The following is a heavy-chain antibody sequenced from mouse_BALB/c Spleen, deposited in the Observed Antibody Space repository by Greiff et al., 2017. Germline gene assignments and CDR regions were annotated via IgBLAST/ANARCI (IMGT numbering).Heavy chain of an antibody. CDR1: GFSLSTSGMG. CDR3: ARSERDGLAY. V-gene: IGHV8-12*01. D-gene: IGHD3-1*01. J-gene: IGHJ3*01. Sequence: QVTLKVSGPGILQPSQTLSLTCSFSGFSLSTSGMGVSWIRQPSGKGLEWLAHIYWDDDKRYNPSLKSRLTISKDTSRNQVFLKITSVDTADTATYYCARSERDGLAYWGQGTLVTVSA. CDR2: IYWDDDK.